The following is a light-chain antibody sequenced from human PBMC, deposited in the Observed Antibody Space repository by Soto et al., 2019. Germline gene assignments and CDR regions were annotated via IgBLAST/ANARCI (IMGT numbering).Light chain of an antibody. Sequence: QSVVTQAACVTGCPGQSITISCTGTSGDVGSYNLVSWYQQHPGKAPKLMIYEGSKRPSGVSNRFSGSKSGNTASLTISGLQAEDEADYYCCSYAGSSTYVFGTGTKVTVL. CDR2: EGS. J-gene: IGLJ1*01. V-gene: IGLV2-23*01. CDR3: CSYAGSSTYV. CDR1: SGDVGSYNL.